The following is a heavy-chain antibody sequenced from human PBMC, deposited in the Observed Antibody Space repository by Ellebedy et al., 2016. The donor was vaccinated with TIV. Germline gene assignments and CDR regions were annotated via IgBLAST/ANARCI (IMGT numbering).Heavy chain of an antibody. CDR2: INDSGST. Sequence: MPSETLSLTCAVSGGSLTNYYWTWIRQPPGAGLEWIGEINDSGSTNYNPSLKSRVTIFLDTSKNQFSLQLTSVTAADTAAYYCARGELALFGDLSLDPWGQGTRVTVSS. V-gene: IGHV4-34*01. D-gene: IGHD3-10*01. J-gene: IGHJ5*02. CDR3: ARGELALFGDLSLDP. CDR1: GGSLTNYY.